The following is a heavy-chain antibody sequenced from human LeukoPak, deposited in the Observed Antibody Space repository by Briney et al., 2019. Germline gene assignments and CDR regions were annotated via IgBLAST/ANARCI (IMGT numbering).Heavy chain of an antibody. CDR1: GYTFTSYY. D-gene: IGHD3-22*01. J-gene: IGHJ4*02. CDR2: INPSGGST. Sequence: ASVKVSCKASGYTFTSYYMHWVRQAPGQGLEWMGIINPSGGSTSYAQKFQGRVTMTRDTSTSTVYMELSSLRSEDTAVYYCARAADYCDSSGYYLLHYWGQGTLVTVSS. CDR3: ARAADYCDSSGYYLLHY. V-gene: IGHV1-46*01.